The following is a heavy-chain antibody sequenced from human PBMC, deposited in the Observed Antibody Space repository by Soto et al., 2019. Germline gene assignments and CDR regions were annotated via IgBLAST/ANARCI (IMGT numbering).Heavy chain of an antibody. Sequence: QLQLQESGPGLVKPSETLSLTCTVSGGSFSSSTYYWGWIRQPPGKGLEWIGSISYSGSTFYKPSLKSRITISGAPSKNQVSLKLSPVTAADTAVYYCARHGPSIPGFSSIRRFDYWGQGTLITVSS. J-gene: IGHJ4*02. CDR3: ARHGPSIPGFSSIRRFDY. V-gene: IGHV4-39*01. CDR2: ISYSGST. D-gene: IGHD6-19*01. CDR1: GGSFSSSTYY.